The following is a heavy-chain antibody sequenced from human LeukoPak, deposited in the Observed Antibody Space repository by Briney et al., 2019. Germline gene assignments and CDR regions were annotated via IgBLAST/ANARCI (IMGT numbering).Heavy chain of an antibody. CDR1: GDSVSSNSAA. J-gene: IGHJ4*02. CDR3: AREPRFDFWSGYDMNYFDY. D-gene: IGHD3-3*01. Sequence: SQTLSLTCAISGDSVSSNSAAWNWIRQSPSRGLEWLGGTYYRSKWYNDYAVSVKSRITINPDTSKNQFSLQLNSVTPEDTAVYYCAREPRFDFWSGYDMNYFDYWGQGTLVTVSS. CDR2: TYYRSKWYN. V-gene: IGHV6-1*01.